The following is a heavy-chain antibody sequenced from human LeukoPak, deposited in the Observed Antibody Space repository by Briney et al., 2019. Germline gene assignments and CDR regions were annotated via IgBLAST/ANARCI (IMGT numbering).Heavy chain of an antibody. Sequence: GASVKVSCKASGGTFSSYAISWVRQAPGQGLEWMGGIIPIFGTANYAQKFQGRVTITADESTSTAYMELSSLRSEDTAVYYCARAVGSTSYTYYFDYWGQGTLVTVSS. V-gene: IGHV1-69*13. CDR1: GGTFSSYA. J-gene: IGHJ4*02. D-gene: IGHD2-2*01. CDR2: IIPIFGTA. CDR3: ARAVGSTSYTYYFDY.